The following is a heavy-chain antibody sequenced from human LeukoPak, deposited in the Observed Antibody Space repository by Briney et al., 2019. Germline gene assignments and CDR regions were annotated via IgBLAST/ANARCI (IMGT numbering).Heavy chain of an antibody. CDR1: GFTFSSYG. CDR3: AKAASIAVAGTGYYYYYMDV. CDR2: IRYDGSNK. Sequence: GGSLRLSCAASGFTFSSYGMHWVRQAPGKGLEWVAFIRYDGSNKYYADSVKGRFTISRDNSKNTLYLQMNSLRAEDTAVYYCAKAASIAVAGTGYYYYYMDVWGKGTTVTISS. J-gene: IGHJ6*03. D-gene: IGHD6-19*01. V-gene: IGHV3-30*02.